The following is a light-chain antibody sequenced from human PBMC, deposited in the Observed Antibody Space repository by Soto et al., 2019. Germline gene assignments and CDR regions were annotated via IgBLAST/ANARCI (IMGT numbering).Light chain of an antibody. Sequence: EIVLTQSPATLSLSPGERATLSCRASQSVSSYLAWYQQKPGQAPRLLINDASNRATGIPARFSGSGSGTDFTLTISSLEPEDFAVYYCQQGAHWPLTFGGGTKVEIK. CDR3: QQGAHWPLT. CDR2: DAS. V-gene: IGKV3-11*01. CDR1: QSVSSY. J-gene: IGKJ4*01.